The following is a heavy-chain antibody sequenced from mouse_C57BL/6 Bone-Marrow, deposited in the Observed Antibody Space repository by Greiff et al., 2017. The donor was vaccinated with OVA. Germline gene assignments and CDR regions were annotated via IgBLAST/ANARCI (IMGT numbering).Heavy chain of an antibody. D-gene: IGHD2-3*01. J-gene: IGHJ4*01. CDR3: ARQGGYYVYAMDY. V-gene: IGHV5-12*01. CDR1: GFIFSDYY. Sequence: EVMLVESGGGLVQPGGSLKLSCAASGFIFSDYYMYWVRQTPEKRLEWVAYISNGGGSTYYPDTVQGRFTISRDNAKNHLYLQMSRLKSEDTAMYYCARQGGYYVYAMDYWGQGTSVTVSS. CDR2: ISNGGGST.